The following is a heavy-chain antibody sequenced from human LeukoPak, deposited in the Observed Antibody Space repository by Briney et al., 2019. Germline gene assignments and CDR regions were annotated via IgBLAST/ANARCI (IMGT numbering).Heavy chain of an antibody. Sequence: SETLSLTCTVSGGSLTSYYCSWIRQPPGKGLEWMGHISFSGNTNYNPSLKSRLTMSVDTSSNQFSLKLGSVTAADTAVYYCARTEGKFYYDSSGSYDYNYYMDVWGKGTTVTVSS. CDR3: ARTEGKFYYDSSGSYDYNYYMDV. V-gene: IGHV4-59*01. CDR2: ISFSGNT. J-gene: IGHJ6*03. CDR1: GGSLTSYY. D-gene: IGHD3-22*01.